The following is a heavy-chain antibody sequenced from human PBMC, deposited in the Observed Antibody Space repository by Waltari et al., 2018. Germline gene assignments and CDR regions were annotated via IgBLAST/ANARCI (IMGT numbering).Heavy chain of an antibody. CDR1: GGSFSGYY. V-gene: IGHV4-34*01. D-gene: IGHD3-22*01. J-gene: IGHJ6*02. CDR2: INHSGST. CDR3: ARAYYDSSGYYYYYYYGMDV. Sequence: QVQLQQWGAGLLKPSETLSLTCAVYGGSFSGYYWSWIRQPPGKGLEWIGEINHSGSTNYNPSLKSRVTISVDTSKNQFSLKLSSVTAADTAVYYCARAYYDSSGYYYYYYYGMDVWGQGTTVTVSS.